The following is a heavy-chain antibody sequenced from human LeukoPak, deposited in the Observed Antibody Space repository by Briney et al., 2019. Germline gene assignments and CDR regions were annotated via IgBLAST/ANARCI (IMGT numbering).Heavy chain of an antibody. J-gene: IGHJ4*02. CDR3: ARGPEGSGSYIFDY. Sequence: PSETLSLTCTVSGGSFSSHYWSWIRQPPGKGLEWIGYINYSGTTNYNPSLKRRVTLSVDTSKNQFSLRLTSVTAADTAVYYCARGPEGSGSYIFDYWGQGTLVTVSS. V-gene: IGHV4-59*11. D-gene: IGHD3-10*01. CDR1: GGSFSSHY. CDR2: INYSGTT.